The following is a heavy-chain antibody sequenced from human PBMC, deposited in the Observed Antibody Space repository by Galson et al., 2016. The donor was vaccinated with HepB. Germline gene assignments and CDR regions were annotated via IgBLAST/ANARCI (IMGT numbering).Heavy chain of an antibody. CDR3: ARDRRQYDSTGYEYYYFDY. D-gene: IGHD3-22*01. CDR2: IYHSGST. J-gene: IGHJ4*02. Sequence: ETLSLTCAVSGGSITSSNWWSWVRQPPGTGLEWIGEIYHSGSTKYNPSLKSRVTISVDKSKNQFSLKLNSVTAADAAVYYCARDRRQYDSTGYEYYYFDYWGQGTLVTVSS. V-gene: IGHV4-4*02. CDR1: GGSITSSNW.